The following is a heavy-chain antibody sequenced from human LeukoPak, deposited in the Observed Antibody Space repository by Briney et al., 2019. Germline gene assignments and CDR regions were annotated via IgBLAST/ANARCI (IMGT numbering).Heavy chain of an antibody. V-gene: IGHV3-48*03. J-gene: IGHJ6*03. CDR3: ARTNKVLLWFGEPHYYYYMDV. CDR2: ISSSGSTI. Sequence: GGSLRLSCAASGFTFSSYEMNWVRQAPGKGLEWVSYISSSGSTIYYADSVKGRFTISRDNAKNSLYLQMNSLRAEDTAVYYCARTNKVLLWFGEPHYYYYMDVWGKGTTVTISS. D-gene: IGHD3-10*01. CDR1: GFTFSSYE.